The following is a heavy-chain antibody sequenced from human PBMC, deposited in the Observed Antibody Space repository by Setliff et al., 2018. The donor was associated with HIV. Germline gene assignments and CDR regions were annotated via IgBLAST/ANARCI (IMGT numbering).Heavy chain of an antibody. Sequence: NPSETLSLTCTVSGGSISSGTYYWSWIRQPAGKGLEWIGHIYTDGSTNFNPSLRSRVTISADTPKNQLSLKLTSVTAADTAVYYCAMLDTSDYFRNNWFDSWGQGTLVTVSS. CDR1: GGSISSGTYY. CDR3: AMLDTSDYFRNNWFDS. D-gene: IGHD3-22*01. CDR2: IYTDGST. J-gene: IGHJ5*01. V-gene: IGHV4-61*09.